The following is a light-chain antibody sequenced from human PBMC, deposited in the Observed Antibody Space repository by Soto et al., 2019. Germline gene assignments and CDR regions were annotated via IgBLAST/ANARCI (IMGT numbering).Light chain of an antibody. Sequence: QSALTQPPSASGSPGQSVTISCTGTSSDVGGYNYVSWYQHHPGKAPKLMLYEVSTRPSGVPNRFSGSKSGNTASLTVSGLQDEDEADYYCSSFTSSGTLGVFGGGTKLTVL. CDR2: EVS. V-gene: IGLV2-8*01. CDR3: SSFTSSGTLGV. CDR1: SSDVGGYNY. J-gene: IGLJ3*02.